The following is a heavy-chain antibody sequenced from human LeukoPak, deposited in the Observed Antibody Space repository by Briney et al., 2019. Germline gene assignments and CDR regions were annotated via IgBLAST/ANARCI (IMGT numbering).Heavy chain of an antibody. D-gene: IGHD3-3*01. J-gene: IGHJ6*03. CDR3: ARVPGDFWSGYYYYYYMDV. CDR1: GFTFSSYS. CDR2: ISSSSSYI. V-gene: IGHV3-21*01. Sequence: GGSLRLSCAASGFTFSSYSMSWVRQAPGKGLEWVSSISSSSSYIYYADSVKGRFTISRDNAKNSLYLQMNSLRAEDSAVYYCARVPGDFWSGYYYYYYMDVWGKGTTVTVSS.